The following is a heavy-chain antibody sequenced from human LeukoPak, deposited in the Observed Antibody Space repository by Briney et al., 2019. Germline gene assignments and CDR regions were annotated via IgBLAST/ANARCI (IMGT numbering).Heavy chain of an antibody. D-gene: IGHD3-10*01. V-gene: IGHV3-23*01. CDR3: AKDLPRPPAMVRGVHIYSPRGYDY. CDR2: ISGSGGST. Sequence: GGSLRLSCAASGFTFSSYAMSWVRQAPGKGLEWVSAISGSGGSTYYADSVKGRFTISRDNSKNTLYLQMNSLRAEDTAVYYCAKDLPRPPAMVRGVHIYSPRGYDYWGQGTLVTVSS. J-gene: IGHJ4*02. CDR1: GFTFSSYA.